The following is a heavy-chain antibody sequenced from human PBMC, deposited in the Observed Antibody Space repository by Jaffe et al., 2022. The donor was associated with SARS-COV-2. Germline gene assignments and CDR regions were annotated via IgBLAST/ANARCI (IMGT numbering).Heavy chain of an antibody. D-gene: IGHD5-12*01. J-gene: IGHJ6*02. V-gene: IGHV3-49*05. CDR3: TRARSGYSGYDPFYYYYGMDV. Sequence: EVQLVESGGGLVKPGRSLRLSCTASGFTFGDYAMSWFRQAPGKGLEWVGFIRSKAYGGTTEYAASVKGRFTISRDDSKSIAYLQMNSLKTEDTAVYYCTRARSGYSGYDPFYYYYGMDVWGQGTTVTVSS. CDR1: GFTFGDYA. CDR2: IRSKAYGGTT.